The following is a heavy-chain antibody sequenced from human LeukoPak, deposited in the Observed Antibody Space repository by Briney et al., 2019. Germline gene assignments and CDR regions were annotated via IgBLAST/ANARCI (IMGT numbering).Heavy chain of an antibody. Sequence: ASVEVACKASGYTFTSYYMHWVRQAPGQGLEWMGIINPSGGSTSYAQKFQGRVTMTRDMSTSTVYMELSSLRSEDTAVYYCARDQYSYGHPFDYWGQGTLVTVSS. CDR3: ARDQYSYGHPFDY. CDR2: INPSGGST. CDR1: GYTFTSYY. J-gene: IGHJ4*02. D-gene: IGHD5-18*01. V-gene: IGHV1-46*01.